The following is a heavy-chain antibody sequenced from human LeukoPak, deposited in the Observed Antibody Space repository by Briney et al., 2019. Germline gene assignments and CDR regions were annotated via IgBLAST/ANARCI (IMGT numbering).Heavy chain of an antibody. CDR3: ARTYVANSFDI. V-gene: IGHV4-59*01. J-gene: IGHJ3*02. Sequence: GSLRLSCAASGFTFSSYSMNWVRQAPGKGLEWIGYIYYSGNTIYNPSLKSRVTISVDTSKNQFSLKLSSVTAADTAVYYCARTYVANSFDIWGQGTMVTVSS. CDR2: IYYSGNT. D-gene: IGHD3-16*01. CDR1: GFTFSSYS.